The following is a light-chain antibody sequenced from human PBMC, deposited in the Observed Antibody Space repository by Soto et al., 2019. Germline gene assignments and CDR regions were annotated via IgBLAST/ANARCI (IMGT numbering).Light chain of an antibody. CDR2: AAS. Sequence: DIQMTQSPSSLSASVGDRVTITCRASQSISSYLNWYQQKPGKAPKLLIYAASTLQSGVPSRFSSSGSGTDFTRTISSLQPEDCATYYCQESSTFGPGTKGDIK. V-gene: IGKV1-39*01. CDR1: QSISSY. J-gene: IGKJ3*01. CDR3: QESST.